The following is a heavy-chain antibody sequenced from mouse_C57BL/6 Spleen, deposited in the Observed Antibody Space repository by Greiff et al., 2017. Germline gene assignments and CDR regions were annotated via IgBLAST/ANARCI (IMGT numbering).Heavy chain of an antibody. V-gene: IGHV5-17*01. CDR2: ISSGSSTF. Sequence: EVKLVESGGGLVKPGGSLKLTCAASGFTFSDYGMHWVRQAPEKGLEWVAYISSGSSTFYYADTVKGRFTISRDNAKNTLFLQMTSLRSEDTAMYYCARPARYGSSSFAYWGQGTLVTVSA. CDR1: GFTFSDYG. CDR3: ARPARYGSSSFAY. D-gene: IGHD1-1*01. J-gene: IGHJ3*01.